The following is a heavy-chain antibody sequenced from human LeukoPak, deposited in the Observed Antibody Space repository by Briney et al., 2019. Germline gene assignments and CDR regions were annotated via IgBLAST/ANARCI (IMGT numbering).Heavy chain of an antibody. CDR3: ARAVEYSSSYDFDY. V-gene: IGHV1-2*06. J-gene: IGHJ4*02. Sequence: ASVKVSCKASGYTFTGYYMHWVRQAPGQGLEWMGRINPNSGGTNYAQKFRGRVTMTRDTSISTAYMELSRLRSDDTAVYYCARAVEYSSSYDFDYWGQGTLVTVSS. CDR2: INPNSGGT. CDR1: GYTFTGYY. D-gene: IGHD6-6*01.